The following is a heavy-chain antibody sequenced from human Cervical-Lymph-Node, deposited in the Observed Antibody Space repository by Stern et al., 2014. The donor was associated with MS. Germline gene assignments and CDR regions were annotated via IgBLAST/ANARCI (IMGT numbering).Heavy chain of an antibody. Sequence: QVQLMQSGAEARAPGASMKVSCKASGYIFTDYYLHWVRQAPGQGLEWLGWINPNSGGTNYAQNFQGRVTMTRDTSISTAYMELRWLGSDDTAVYYCARGSGTAYDLRGDYWGQGTLVTVSS. J-gene: IGHJ4*01. CDR1: GYIFTDYY. CDR2: INPNSGGT. D-gene: IGHD3-3*01. CDR3: ARGSGTAYDLRGDY. V-gene: IGHV1-2*02.